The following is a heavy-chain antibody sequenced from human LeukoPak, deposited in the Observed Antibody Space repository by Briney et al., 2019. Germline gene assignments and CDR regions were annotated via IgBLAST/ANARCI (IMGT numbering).Heavy chain of an antibody. Sequence: GGSLRLSCAASGFTFSSYGMHWVRQAPGKGLEWVAVISYDGSNKYYADSVKGRFTISRDNSKNTLYLQMNSLRAEDTAVYYCAKPQSRDEIVGATVFDYWGQGTLVTVSS. CDR1: GFTFSSYG. J-gene: IGHJ4*02. CDR3: AKPQSRDEIVGATVFDY. CDR2: ISYDGSNK. D-gene: IGHD1-26*01. V-gene: IGHV3-30*18.